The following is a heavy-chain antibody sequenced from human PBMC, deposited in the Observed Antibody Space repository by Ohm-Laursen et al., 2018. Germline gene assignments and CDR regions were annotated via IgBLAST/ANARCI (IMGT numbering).Heavy chain of an antibody. CDR1: GFTFSSYG. D-gene: IGHD3-22*01. CDR3: AKDFYSYDIGYYGQSDY. Sequence: SLRLSCTASGFTFSSYGMHWVRQAPGKGLEWVTFISYDGSYKNFADSVKGRFTISRDNSKNTLYLQMNSLRAEDTAVYHCAKDFYSYDIGYYGQSDYWGQGTLVTVSS. V-gene: IGHV3-30*18. CDR2: ISYDGSYK. J-gene: IGHJ4*02.